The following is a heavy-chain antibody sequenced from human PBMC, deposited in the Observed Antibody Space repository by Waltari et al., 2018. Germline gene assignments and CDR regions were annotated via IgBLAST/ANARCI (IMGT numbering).Heavy chain of an antibody. CDR1: GASISSYY. J-gene: IGHJ6*03. V-gene: IGHV4-59*13. CDR3: ARDGGLDYYYYYMDV. CDR2: IYSSGST. Sequence: QVQLQESGPGLVKPSETLSLTCTVSGASISSYYWSWIRQPPGEGLEWIGYIYSSGSTNYNPSLKSRINMSVDTSKNQSSLKLSSVTAADTAVYYCARDGGLDYYYYYMDVWGKGTTVSVSS. D-gene: IGHD3-16*01.